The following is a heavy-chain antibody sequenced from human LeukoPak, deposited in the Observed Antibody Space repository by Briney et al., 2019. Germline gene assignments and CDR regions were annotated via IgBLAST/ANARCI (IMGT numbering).Heavy chain of an antibody. CDR3: ARVMVRGVVNWFDP. Sequence: ASVKVSCKASGGTFSSYAISWVRQAPGQGLEWMGGIIPIFGTANYAQKFQGRVTITADKSTSTAYMELRSLRSDDTAVYYCARVMVRGVVNWFDPWGQGTLVTVSS. CDR1: GGTFSSYA. V-gene: IGHV1-69*06. J-gene: IGHJ5*02. D-gene: IGHD3-10*01. CDR2: IIPIFGTA.